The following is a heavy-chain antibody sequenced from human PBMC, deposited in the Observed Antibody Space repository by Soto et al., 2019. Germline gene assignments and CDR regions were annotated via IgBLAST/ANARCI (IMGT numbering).Heavy chain of an antibody. CDR1: GFTFSSYG. Sequence: GGSLRLSCAASGFTFSSYGMHLVRHAPGKGLEWVAVISYDGSNKYYADSVKGRFTISRDNSKNTLYLQMNSLRAEDTAVYYCAKAITYYYDSSGRPFDYWGQGTLVTVSS. J-gene: IGHJ4*02. CDR2: ISYDGSNK. V-gene: IGHV3-30*18. D-gene: IGHD3-22*01. CDR3: AKAITYYYDSSGRPFDY.